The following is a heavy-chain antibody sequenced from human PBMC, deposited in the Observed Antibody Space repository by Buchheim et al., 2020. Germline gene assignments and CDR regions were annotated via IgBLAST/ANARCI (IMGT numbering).Heavy chain of an antibody. CDR1: GGSISSNRYY. CDR2: IYYSAIT. J-gene: IGHJ6*02. CDR3: SRAVTAKYYGMDV. Sequence: QLQLQESGPGLVKPSETLSLTCTVSGGSISSNRYYWGWIRQPPGKGLEWIGNIYYSAITYYNPSLKSRVTISIDQSKNQFSLKLRSVTAADMAVYYCSRAVTAKYYGMDVWGQGTT. D-gene: IGHD4-11*01. V-gene: IGHV4-39*07.